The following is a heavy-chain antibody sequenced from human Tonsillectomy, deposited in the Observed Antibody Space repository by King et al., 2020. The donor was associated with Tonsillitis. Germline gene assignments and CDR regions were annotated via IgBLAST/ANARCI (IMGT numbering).Heavy chain of an antibody. D-gene: IGHD3-9*01. Sequence: QLVQSGAEVKKPGASVKVSCKASGYTFTSYGISWVRQAPGQGLEWMGWISAYNGNTNYAQELQGRVTMTTDTSTSTAYMELRSLRSDDTAVYYCARDHDILTGYYTYNWFDPWGQGTLVTVSS. J-gene: IGHJ5*02. CDR1: GYTFTSYG. CDR3: ARDHDILTGYYTYNWFDP. CDR2: ISAYNGNT. V-gene: IGHV1-18*01.